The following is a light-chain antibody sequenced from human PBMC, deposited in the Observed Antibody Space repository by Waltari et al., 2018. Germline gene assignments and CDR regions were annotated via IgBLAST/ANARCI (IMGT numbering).Light chain of an antibody. CDR1: QSVSSNY. Sequence: DIVFTQSPGTLSLSPGETATLSCRASQSVSSNYLAWYQQKPGQAPSLLIYAASSRATGVPDRISGSGSGTDFTLTLSRLEPEDFAVYYCQQHGTSPYTFGQGTKLQIK. CDR2: AAS. V-gene: IGKV3-20*01. J-gene: IGKJ2*01. CDR3: QQHGTSPYT.